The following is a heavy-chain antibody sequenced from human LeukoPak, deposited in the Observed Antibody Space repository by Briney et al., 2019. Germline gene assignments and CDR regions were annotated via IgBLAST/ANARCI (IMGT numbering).Heavy chain of an antibody. V-gene: IGHV4-34*01. Sequence: SETLSLTCAVYGGSFSGYYWSWIRQPPGKGLEWIGSIYYSGSTYFNPSLKSRVTISVDTSKNQFSLKLGSVTAADTAVYYCARLGYSYGYGSFDYWGQGTLVTVSS. J-gene: IGHJ4*02. CDR1: GGSFSGYY. CDR3: ARLGYSYGYGSFDY. D-gene: IGHD5-18*01. CDR2: IYYSGST.